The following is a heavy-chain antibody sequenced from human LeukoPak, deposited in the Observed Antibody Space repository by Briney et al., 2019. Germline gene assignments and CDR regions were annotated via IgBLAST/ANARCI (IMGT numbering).Heavy chain of an antibody. D-gene: IGHD2-15*01. CDR1: GFTFSSYG. V-gene: IGHV3-30*02. J-gene: IGHJ4*02. CDR2: IRYDGSNK. Sequence: PGGSLRLSCAASGFTFSSYGMHWVRQAPGKGLEWVAFIRYDGSNKYYADSVKGRFTISRDNSKNTLYLQMNSLRAEDTAVYYCAKWVLAASGSFDYWGQGTLVTVSS. CDR3: AKWVLAASGSFDY.